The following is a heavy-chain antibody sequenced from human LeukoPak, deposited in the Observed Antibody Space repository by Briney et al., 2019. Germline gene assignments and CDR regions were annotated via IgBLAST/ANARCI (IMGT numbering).Heavy chain of an antibody. J-gene: IGHJ4*02. V-gene: IGHV4-34*01. Sequence: PSETLSLTCAVYGGSFSGYYWSWIRQPPGKGLEWIGEINHSGSTNYNSSLKSRVTISVDTSKDQFSLKLSSVTAADTAVYYCARVARGYSSGWYVYWGQGTLVTVSS. CDR1: GGSFSGYY. CDR2: INHSGST. D-gene: IGHD6-19*01. CDR3: ARVARGYSSGWYVY.